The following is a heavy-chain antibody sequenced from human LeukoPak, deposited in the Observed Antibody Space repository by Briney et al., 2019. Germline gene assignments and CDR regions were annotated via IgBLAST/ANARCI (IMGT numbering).Heavy chain of an antibody. V-gene: IGHV3-53*01. J-gene: IGHJ3*02. CDR2: IYSGGST. D-gene: IGHD1-1*01. CDR3: AVDGGTYNFDI. Sequence: GGSLRLSCAASGFTVSSNYMSWVRQAPGKGLEWVSVIYSGGSTYHADSVKGRFTISRDNAKNSLYLQMNSLRAEDTAVYYCAVDGGTYNFDIWGQGTMVTVSS. CDR1: GFTVSSNY.